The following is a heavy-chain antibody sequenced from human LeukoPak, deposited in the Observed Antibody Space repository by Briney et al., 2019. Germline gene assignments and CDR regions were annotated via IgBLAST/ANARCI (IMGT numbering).Heavy chain of an antibody. J-gene: IGHJ4*02. CDR3: ARLGVYYDSAPLGY. Sequence: GGSLRLSCAASGFTFSTYSMNWVRQAPGKGLEWVSSISSSSNYIYYADSVRGRFTISRDNAKNSLYLQMNSLRAEDTAVYYCARLGVYYDSAPLGYWGQGTLVTVSS. CDR2: ISSSSNYI. D-gene: IGHD3-22*01. V-gene: IGHV3-21*01. CDR1: GFTFSTYS.